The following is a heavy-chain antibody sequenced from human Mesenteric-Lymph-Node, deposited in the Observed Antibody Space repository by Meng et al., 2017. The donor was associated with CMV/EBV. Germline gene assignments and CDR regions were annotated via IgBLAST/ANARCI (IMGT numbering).Heavy chain of an antibody. Sequence: GESLKISCAAAGFSFSTYGMHWVRQAPGKGLEWVAVIWHDGSNKYYADSVKGRFTISRDNSKKTLYLQMNSLRAEDTAVYYCARDQGDFWSGYYHDYWGQGTLVTVSS. CDR1: GFSFSTYG. V-gene: IGHV3-33*01. D-gene: IGHD3-3*01. CDR2: IWHDGSNK. CDR3: ARDQGDFWSGYYHDY. J-gene: IGHJ4*02.